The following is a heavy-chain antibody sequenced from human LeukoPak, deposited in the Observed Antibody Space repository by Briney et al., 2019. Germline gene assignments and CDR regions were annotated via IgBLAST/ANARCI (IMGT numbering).Heavy chain of an antibody. CDR1: GYIFTNYA. V-gene: IGHV1-3*01. J-gene: IGHJ2*01. CDR3: GRDTYWYFDL. Sequence: GASVKVSCKASGYIFTNYAMHWVRQAPGQGLEWMGWINAGNGNTKYSQNFQGRVTITRDTSASTAYMELSSLRSEVTAVYYCGRDTYWYFDLWGRGTLVTVSS. CDR2: INAGNGNT.